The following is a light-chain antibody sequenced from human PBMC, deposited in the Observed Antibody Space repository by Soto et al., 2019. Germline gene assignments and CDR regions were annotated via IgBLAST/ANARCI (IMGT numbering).Light chain of an antibody. J-gene: IGLJ2*01. CDR2: DVN. Sequence: QSALTQPASVSGSPGQSITISCTGTSSDVGSYNLVSWYQQQPGKAPKLIIYDVNKRPSGVPDRFSGSKSGNTASLTVSGLQAEDEADYYCSSYAGNNDVVFGGGTKLTVL. CDR3: SSYAGNNDVV. CDR1: SSDVGSYNL. V-gene: IGLV2-8*01.